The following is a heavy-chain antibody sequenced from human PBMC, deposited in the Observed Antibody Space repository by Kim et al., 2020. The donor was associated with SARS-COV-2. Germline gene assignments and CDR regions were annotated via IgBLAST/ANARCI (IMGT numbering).Heavy chain of an antibody. Sequence: SETLSLTCTVSGGSISSYYWSWIRQPPGKGLEWIGYIYYSGSTNYNPSLKSRVTISVDTSKNQFSLKLSSVTAADTAVYYCAVDRSSYGFFDYWGQGTLV. CDR2: IYYSGST. V-gene: IGHV4-59*08. CDR1: GGSISSYY. CDR3: AVDRSSYGFFDY. D-gene: IGHD5-18*01. J-gene: IGHJ4*02.